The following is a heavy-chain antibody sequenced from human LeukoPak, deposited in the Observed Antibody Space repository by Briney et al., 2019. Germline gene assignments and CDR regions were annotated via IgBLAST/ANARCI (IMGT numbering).Heavy chain of an antibody. D-gene: IGHD3-3*01. J-gene: IGHJ3*02. CDR2: IIPLLGTR. CDR1: GGTFSNYA. Sequence: SVKVSCTASGGTFSNYAISWVRQAPGQGLEWMGGIIPLLGTRNYAQKFQDRVTITADESTNTAYMELSSLRSEDTAVYYCARDSVGDIIIHGIDIWGQGTMVTVSS. CDR3: ARDSVGDIIIHGIDI. V-gene: IGHV1-69*01.